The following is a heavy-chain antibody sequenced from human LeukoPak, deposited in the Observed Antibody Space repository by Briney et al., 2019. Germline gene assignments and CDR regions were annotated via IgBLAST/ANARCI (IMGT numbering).Heavy chain of an antibody. CDR3: TAPLIVWDY. CDR1: GYTLTELS. D-gene: IGHD3-22*01. CDR2: FDPEDGET. V-gene: IGHV1-24*01. J-gene: IGHJ4*02. Sequence: GASVKVSCKVSGYTLTELSMHWVRQAPGKGLEWMGGFDPEDGETIYAQKFQGRVTMTEDTSTDTAYMELSSLKTEDTAVYYCTAPLIVWDYWGQGTLVTVSS.